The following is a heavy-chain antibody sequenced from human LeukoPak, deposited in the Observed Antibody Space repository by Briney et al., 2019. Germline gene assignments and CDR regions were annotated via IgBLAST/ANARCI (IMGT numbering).Heavy chain of an antibody. D-gene: IGHD6-13*01. J-gene: IGHJ4*02. CDR1: GFTFSSYA. CDR2: ISGGGGST. CDR3: ARGGYSSSWYHFDY. V-gene: IGHV3-23*01. Sequence: GGSLRLSCAASGFTFSSYAMTWVRQAPGKGLEWVSTISGGGGSTYYVDSVKGRFTTSRDNSKNTLFLQMNSLRAEDTAVYYCARGGYSSSWYHFDYWGQGTLVTVSS.